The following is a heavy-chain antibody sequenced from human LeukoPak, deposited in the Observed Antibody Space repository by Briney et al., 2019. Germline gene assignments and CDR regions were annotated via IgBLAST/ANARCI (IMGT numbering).Heavy chain of an antibody. D-gene: IGHD3-22*01. CDR2: IIPILGIA. CDR1: GGTFSSYA. J-gene: IGHJ4*02. Sequence: SVKLSCKACGGTFSSYAISWVRQAPGQGLEWMGRIIPILGIANYAQKFQGRVTITADKSTSTAYMELSSLRSEDTAVYYCARSDYYDSSGYYHVPDYWGQGTLVTVSS. V-gene: IGHV1-69*04. CDR3: ARSDYYDSSGYYHVPDY.